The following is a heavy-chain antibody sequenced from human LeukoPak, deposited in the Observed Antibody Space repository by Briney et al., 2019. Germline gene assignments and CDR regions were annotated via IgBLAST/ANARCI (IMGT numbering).Heavy chain of an antibody. D-gene: IGHD3-22*01. CDR3: ARTYYYDSSGYYYPIDY. V-gene: IGHV3-21*01. CDR2: ISSSSYYI. Sequence: GGSLRLSCAASGFPFISYSMNWVRQAPGRGLEWVSSISSSSYYIYYRDSVKGRFTISRDNSKNTLYLQMNSLRAEDTAVYYCARTYYYDSSGYYYPIDYWGQGTLVTVSS. CDR1: GFPFISYS. J-gene: IGHJ4*02.